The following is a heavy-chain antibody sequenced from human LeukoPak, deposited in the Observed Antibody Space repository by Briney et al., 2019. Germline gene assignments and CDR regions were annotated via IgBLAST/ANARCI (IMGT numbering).Heavy chain of an antibody. V-gene: IGHV3-72*01. CDR2: IRSKPNGYTT. CDR1: GFTSSDRY. Sequence: GGSLRLSCAASGFTSSDRYMDWVRQAPGKGLEWVGRIRSKPNGYTTEYAASVKGRFTISSDDSKNSLHLQMNSLKTEDAAVYYCARVYGSGRGGLDIWGQGTMVTVSS. D-gene: IGHD3-10*01. J-gene: IGHJ3*02. CDR3: ARVYGSGRGGLDI.